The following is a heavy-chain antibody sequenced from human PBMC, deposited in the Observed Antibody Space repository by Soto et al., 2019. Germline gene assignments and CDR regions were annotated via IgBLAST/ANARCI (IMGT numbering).Heavy chain of an antibody. CDR2: IYYSGST. CDR1: GGSISSGGYY. CDR3: ARGLLYDFWSGPTLPDAFDI. Sequence: QVQLQESGPGLVKPSQTLSLTCTVSGGSISSGGYYWSWIRQHPGKGLEWIGYIYYSGSTYYNPSLKSRVTISVDTSKTQFSLKLSSVTAADTAVYYCARGLLYDFWSGPTLPDAFDIWGQGTMVTVSS. V-gene: IGHV4-31*03. D-gene: IGHD3-3*01. J-gene: IGHJ3*02.